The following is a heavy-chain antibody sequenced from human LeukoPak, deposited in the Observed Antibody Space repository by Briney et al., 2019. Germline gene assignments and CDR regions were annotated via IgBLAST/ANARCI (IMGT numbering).Heavy chain of an antibody. D-gene: IGHD3-10*01. Sequence: PGGPLGLSCAASGFTFSGYSMNWVGQAPGKGLEWVSSISSSSSYIYYADSVKGRFTISRDNAKNSLYLQMNSLRAEDTAVYYCARDATMVRGVISYWGQGTLVTVSS. J-gene: IGHJ4*02. CDR1: GFTFSGYS. CDR3: ARDATMVRGVISY. V-gene: IGHV3-21*01. CDR2: ISSSSSYI.